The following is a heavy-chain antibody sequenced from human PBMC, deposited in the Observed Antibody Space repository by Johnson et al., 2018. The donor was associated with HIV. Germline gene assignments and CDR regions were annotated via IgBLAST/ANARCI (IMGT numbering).Heavy chain of an antibody. CDR2: VSYDESSK. J-gene: IGHJ3*02. CDR1: GFTFSSYD. D-gene: IGHD5-18*01. Sequence: QVQLVESGGGLVQPGGSLRLSCAASGFTFSSYDMHWVRQATGKGLEWVAFVSYDESSKYYRDSVKGRFTISRDNSKNTLYLQMNSLRADDTAVYYCARLPSGYSRDGFNIWGQGTMVTVSS. CDR3: ARLPSGYSRDGFNI. V-gene: IGHV3-30*03.